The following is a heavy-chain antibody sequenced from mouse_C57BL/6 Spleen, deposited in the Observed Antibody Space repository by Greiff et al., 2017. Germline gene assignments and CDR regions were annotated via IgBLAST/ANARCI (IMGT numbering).Heavy chain of an antibody. J-gene: IGHJ2*01. V-gene: IGHV1-74*01. CDR1: GYTFTSYW. CDR3: APAYYSNFDY. D-gene: IGHD2-5*01. Sequence: VQLQQSGAELVKPGASVKVSCKASGYTFTSYWMHWVTQRPGQGLEWIGRIHPSDSATTYTQKFKGKATLTVDKSSSTAYMQLSSLTSEDAAVYYCAPAYYSNFDYWGQGTTLTVSS. CDR2: IHPSDSAT.